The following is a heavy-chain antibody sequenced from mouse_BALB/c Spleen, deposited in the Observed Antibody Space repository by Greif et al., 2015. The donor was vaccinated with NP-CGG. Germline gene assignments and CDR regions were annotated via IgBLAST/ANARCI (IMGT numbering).Heavy chain of an antibody. CDR2: ISYSGST. Sequence: EVHLVESGPGLVKPSQSLSLTCTVTGYSITSDYAWNWIRQFPGNKLEWMGYISYSGSTSYNPSLRSRISITRDTSKNQFFLQLNSVTTEDTATYYCASRGLLRDAMDYWGQGTSVTVSS. D-gene: IGHD2-3*01. CDR1: GYSITSDYA. CDR3: ASRGLLRDAMDY. J-gene: IGHJ4*01. V-gene: IGHV3-2*02.